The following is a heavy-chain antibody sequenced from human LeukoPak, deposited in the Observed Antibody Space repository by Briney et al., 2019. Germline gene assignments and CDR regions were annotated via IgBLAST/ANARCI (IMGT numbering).Heavy chain of an antibody. CDR2: IKHDDTEI. V-gene: IGHV3-7*01. D-gene: IGHD3/OR15-3a*01. J-gene: IGHJ4*02. Sequence: GGSLRLSCAASGFDFNKYWMNWLRQAPGKGLEWVANIKHDDTEISYVDSVRGRFTVSRDNAKNSLYLQLNSPRHEDAAVYFCARGGYYNFWTGLVDYWGLGTRVTVSS. CDR3: ARGGYYNFWTGLVDY. CDR1: GFDFNKYW.